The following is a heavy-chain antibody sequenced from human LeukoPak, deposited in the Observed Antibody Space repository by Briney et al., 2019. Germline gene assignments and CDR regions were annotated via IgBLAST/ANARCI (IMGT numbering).Heavy chain of an antibody. CDR1: GYTFTGYY. D-gene: IGHD2-21*02. V-gene: IGHV1-2*02. J-gene: IGHJ3*02. Sequence: EASVKVSCKASGYTFTGYYMHWVRQAPGQGLEWMGWINPNSGGTNYAQKFQGRVTMTRDTSISTAYMELSRLRSEDTAVYYCAKDRRVVTAPDAFDIWGQGTMVTVSS. CDR2: INPNSGGT. CDR3: AKDRRVVTAPDAFDI.